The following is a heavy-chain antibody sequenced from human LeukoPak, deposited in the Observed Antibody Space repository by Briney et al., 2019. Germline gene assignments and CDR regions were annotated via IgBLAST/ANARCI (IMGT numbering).Heavy chain of an antibody. J-gene: IGHJ3*02. CDR1: GGSFSGYY. CDR2: INHSGST. CDR3: ARRGDSSGYANADDAFDI. D-gene: IGHD3-22*01. V-gene: IGHV4-34*01. Sequence: PSETLSLTCAVYGGSFSGYYWSWIRQPPGKGLEWIGEINHSGSTNYNPSLKSRVTISVDTSKNQFSLKLSSVTAADTAVYYCARRGDSSGYANADDAFDIWGQGTMVTVSS.